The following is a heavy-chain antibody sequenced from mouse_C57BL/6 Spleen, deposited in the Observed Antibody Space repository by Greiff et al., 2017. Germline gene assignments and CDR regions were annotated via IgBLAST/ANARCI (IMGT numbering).Heavy chain of an antibody. V-gene: IGHV1-19*01. CDR1: GYTFTDYY. Sequence: EVKLMESGPVLVKPGASVKMSCKASGYTFTDYYMNWVKQSHGKSLEWIGVINPYNGGTSYNQKFKGKATLTVDKSSSTAYMELNSLTSEDSAVYYCASPTTVVAEDAMDYWGQGTSVTVSS. J-gene: IGHJ4*01. D-gene: IGHD1-1*01. CDR2: INPYNGGT. CDR3: ASPTTVVAEDAMDY.